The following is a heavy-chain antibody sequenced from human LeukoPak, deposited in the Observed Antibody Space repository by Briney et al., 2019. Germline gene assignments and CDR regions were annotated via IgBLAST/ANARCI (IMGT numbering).Heavy chain of an antibody. CDR2: INHSGST. CDR3: ARGPSHSDGDY. V-gene: IGHV4-34*01. Sequence: SETLSLTCAVYGGSFSGYYWSWIRQPPGKGLEWIGEINHSGSTNYNPSLKSRVTKSVDTSKNQFSLKLSSVTAADTAVYYCARGPSHSDGDYWGQGTLVTVSS. J-gene: IGHJ4*02. CDR1: GGSFSGYY. D-gene: IGHD2-15*01.